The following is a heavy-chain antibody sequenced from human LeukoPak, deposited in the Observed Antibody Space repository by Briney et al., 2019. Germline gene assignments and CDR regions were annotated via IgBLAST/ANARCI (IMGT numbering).Heavy chain of an antibody. D-gene: IGHD5-18*01. CDR2: INHSGSA. CDR3: ARTVGYSYGYYYYGMTS. V-gene: IGHV4-34*01. Sequence: SETLSLTCAVYGGSFSGYYWSWIRQPPGKGLEWIGEINHSGSANYNPSLKSRVTISVDTSKNQFSLKLSSVTAADTAVYYCARTVGYSYGYYYYGMTSGAKGPRSPSP. J-gene: IGHJ6*02. CDR1: GGSFSGYY.